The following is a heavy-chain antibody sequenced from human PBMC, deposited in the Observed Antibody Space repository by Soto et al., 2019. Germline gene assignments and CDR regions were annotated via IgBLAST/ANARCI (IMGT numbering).Heavy chain of an antibody. CDR2: INPNRGGT. CDR1: GHTFTRSN. V-gene: IGHV1-2*02. J-gene: IGHJ4*02. CDR3: ARDQADYDFWSGATFWRQAVAGDESAFYY. D-gene: IGHD3-3*01. Sequence: VKASCKASGHTFTRSNMHRVRQAPEQGHDWRGWINPNRGGTNYAQKFQGRVTMTRDTSISTAYMELSRLRSDDTAVYYCARDQADYDFWSGATFWRQAVAGDESAFYYWGQGTLVTVSS.